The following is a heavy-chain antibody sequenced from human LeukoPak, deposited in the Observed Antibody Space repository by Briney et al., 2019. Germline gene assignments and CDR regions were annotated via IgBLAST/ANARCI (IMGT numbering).Heavy chain of an antibody. Sequence: GGTLRLSCAASGFTFSSYGMSWIRQAPGKGLEWVSAISGSGGSTYYADSVKGRFTISRDNSKNTLYLQMNSLRAEDTAVYFCARRSGVAVAGAFDYWGQGTLVTVSS. CDR1: GFTFSSYG. V-gene: IGHV3-23*01. D-gene: IGHD6-19*01. CDR3: ARRSGVAVAGAFDY. J-gene: IGHJ4*02. CDR2: ISGSGGST.